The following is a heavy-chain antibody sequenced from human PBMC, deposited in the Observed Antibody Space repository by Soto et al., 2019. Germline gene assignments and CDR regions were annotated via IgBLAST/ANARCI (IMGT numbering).Heavy chain of an antibody. CDR3: ARVGMDIVVVPAAMEHWFDP. J-gene: IGHJ5*02. CDR2: ISAYNGNT. V-gene: IGHV1-18*04. CDR1: GYTFTSYG. Sequence: EASAKVSCKASGYTFTSYGISWVRQAPGQGLEWMGWISAYNGNTNYAQKLQGRVTMTTDTSTSTAYMELRSLRSDDTAVYYCARVGMDIVVVPAAMEHWFDPWGQGTLVTVS. D-gene: IGHD2-2*03.